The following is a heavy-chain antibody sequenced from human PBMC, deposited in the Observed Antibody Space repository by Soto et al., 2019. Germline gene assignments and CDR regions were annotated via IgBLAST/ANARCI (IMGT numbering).Heavy chain of an antibody. V-gene: IGHV4-59*01. CDR2: IYYSGST. J-gene: IGHJ5*02. Sequence: SETLSLTCTVSGGSISSYYWSWIRQPPGKGLEWIGYIYYSGSTNYNPSLKSRVTISVDTSKNQFSLKLSSVTAADTAVYCCARKTGTLTMWFDPWGQGTLVTVSS. CDR1: GGSISSYY. CDR3: ARKTGTLTMWFDP. D-gene: IGHD1-7*01.